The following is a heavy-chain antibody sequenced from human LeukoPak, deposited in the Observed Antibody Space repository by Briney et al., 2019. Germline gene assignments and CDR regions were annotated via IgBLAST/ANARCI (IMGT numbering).Heavy chain of an antibody. J-gene: IGHJ4*02. Sequence: GGSLRLSCAASGFIFSNFDMHWVRQVTGKGLEWVSGIGTAGDTYYAGSVKGRFTISRENAKNSLYPQMNSLTAGDTAVYYCARDRGYSNGWYDYWGQGTLVSVSS. CDR3: ARDRGYSNGWYDY. CDR1: GFIFSNFD. D-gene: IGHD6-13*01. CDR2: IGTAGDT. V-gene: IGHV3-13*04.